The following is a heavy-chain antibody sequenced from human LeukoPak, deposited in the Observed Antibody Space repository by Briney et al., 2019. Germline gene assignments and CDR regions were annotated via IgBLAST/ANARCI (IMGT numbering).Heavy chain of an antibody. CDR2: IIPIFGTA. Sequence: ALVKVSCKASGGTFSSYAISWVRQAPGQGLEWMGGIIPIFGTANYAQKFQGRVTITADESTSTAYMELSSLRSEDTAVYYCARVDIVVVPAARHYYYYGMDVWGQGTTVTVSS. J-gene: IGHJ6*02. CDR3: ARVDIVVVPAARHYYYYGMDV. D-gene: IGHD2-2*03. CDR1: GGTFSSYA. V-gene: IGHV1-69*13.